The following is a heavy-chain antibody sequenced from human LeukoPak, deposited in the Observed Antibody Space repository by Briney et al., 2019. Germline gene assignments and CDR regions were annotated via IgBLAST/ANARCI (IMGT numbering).Heavy chain of an antibody. CDR1: GGTFSSYA. J-gene: IGHJ5*02. V-gene: IGHV1-69*13. D-gene: IGHD2-2*01. Sequence: ASVKVSCKASGGTFSSYAISWVRQAPGQGLEWMGGIIPIFGTANYAQKFQCRVTITADESTSTAYMELSSLRSEDTAVYYCARYCSSTSCYGDWFDPWGQGTLVTVSS. CDR3: ARYCSSTSCYGDWFDP. CDR2: IIPIFGTA.